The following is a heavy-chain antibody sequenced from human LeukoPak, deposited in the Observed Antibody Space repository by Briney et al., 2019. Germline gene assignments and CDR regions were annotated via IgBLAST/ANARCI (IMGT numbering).Heavy chain of an antibody. CDR3: ARQNGYSSSTDFDY. Sequence: GGSLRLSRAASGFTFSSYSMNWVRQAPGKGLEWVSFISSSSSYIYYADSVKGRFTISRDNAKNSLYLQMNSLRAEDTAVYYCARQNGYSSSTDFDYWGQGTLVTVSS. J-gene: IGHJ4*02. CDR1: GFTFSSYS. CDR2: ISSSSSYI. V-gene: IGHV3-21*01. D-gene: IGHD6-6*01.